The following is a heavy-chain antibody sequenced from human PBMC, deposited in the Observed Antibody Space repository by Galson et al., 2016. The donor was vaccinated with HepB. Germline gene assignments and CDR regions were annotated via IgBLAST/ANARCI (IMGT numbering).Heavy chain of an antibody. D-gene: IGHD1-26*01. Sequence: SLRLSCAASGFAFSHHDMNWVRQAPGKGLEWVSNINYIGERTYYADSVKGRFTISIDNSKNTLHLQMDSLRVEDTAVYYCVKDPNWESGYWGQGTLVTVSS. J-gene: IGHJ4*02. CDR2: INYIGERT. CDR3: VKDPNWESGY. CDR1: GFAFSHHD. V-gene: IGHV3-23*01.